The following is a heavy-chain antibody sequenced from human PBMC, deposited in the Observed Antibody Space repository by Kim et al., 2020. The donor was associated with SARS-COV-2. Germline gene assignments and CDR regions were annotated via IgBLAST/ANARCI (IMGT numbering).Heavy chain of an antibody. V-gene: IGHV1-2*06. CDR2: INPNSGGT. J-gene: IGHJ5*02. D-gene: IGHD6-13*01. Sequence: ASVKVSCKASGYTFTGYYMHWVRQAPGQGLEWMGRINPNSGGTNYAQKFQGRVTMTRDTSISTAYMELSRLRSDDTAVYYCARAGRRIAAAGPGGNWFDPWGQRTLVTVSS. CDR3: ARAGRRIAAAGPGGNWFDP. CDR1: GYTFTGYY.